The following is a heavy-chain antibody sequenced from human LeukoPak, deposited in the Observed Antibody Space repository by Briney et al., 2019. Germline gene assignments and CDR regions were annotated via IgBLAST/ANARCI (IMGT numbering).Heavy chain of an antibody. CDR1: GFTFSSYT. V-gene: IGHV3-30-3*01. CDR3: AREYIVATITAYYFDY. Sequence: GGSLRLSCAASGFTFSSYTMHWVRQAPGKGLEWVAVISYDGSNKYYADSVKGRFTISRDNSNNTLYLQMNSLRAENTAVYYCAREYIVATITAYYFDYWGQGTLVTVSS. CDR2: ISYDGSNK. D-gene: IGHD5-12*01. J-gene: IGHJ4*02.